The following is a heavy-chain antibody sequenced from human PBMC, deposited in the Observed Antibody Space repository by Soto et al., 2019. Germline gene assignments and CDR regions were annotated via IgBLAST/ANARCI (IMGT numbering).Heavy chain of an antibody. CDR1: RDTVNNYI. V-gene: IGHV1-69*04. D-gene: IGHD5-12*01. CDR2: IIPLLDIA. Sequence: ASVKVSSKASRDTVNNYIITWARKTPGQGLEWMGRIIPLLDIANYAQKFQGRVTITADKSTSTAYMELNSLRSEDTAVYYCVRDSPKGSTYSGYDGIDYWGQGTLVTVSS. J-gene: IGHJ4*02. CDR3: VRDSPKGSTYSGYDGIDY.